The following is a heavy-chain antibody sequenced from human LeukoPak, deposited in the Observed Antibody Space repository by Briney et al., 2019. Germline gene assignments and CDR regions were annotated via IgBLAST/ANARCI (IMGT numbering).Heavy chain of an antibody. CDR2: IWYDGSNK. V-gene: IGHV3-33*01. D-gene: IGHD4-17*01. CDR1: GFTFSSYG. J-gene: IGHJ4*02. Sequence: GGSLRLSCAASGFTFSSYGMHWVRQAPGKGLEWVAVIWYDGSNKYYADSVKGRFTISRDNSKNTLYLQMNSLRAEDTAVYYCARARYGDSTCFDYWGQGTLVTVSS. CDR3: ARARYGDSTCFDY.